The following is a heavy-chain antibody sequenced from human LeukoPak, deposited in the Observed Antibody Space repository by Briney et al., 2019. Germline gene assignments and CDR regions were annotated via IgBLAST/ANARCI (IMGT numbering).Heavy chain of an antibody. J-gene: IGHJ1*01. D-gene: IGHD6-13*01. CDR3: AKWDSTWHFQH. Sequence: SLRLSCAASGFTFSSYGMHWVRQAPGKGLEWVAVMSYDGSNKYYADSVKGRFTISRDNSKNTLYLQMSSLRAEDTAVYYCAKWDSTWHFQHWGQGTLVTVSS. CDR1: GFTFSSYG. CDR2: MSYDGSNK. V-gene: IGHV3-30*18.